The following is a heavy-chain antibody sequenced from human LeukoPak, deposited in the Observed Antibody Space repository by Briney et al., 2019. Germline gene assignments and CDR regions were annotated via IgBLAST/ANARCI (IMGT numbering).Heavy chain of an antibody. V-gene: IGHV4-34*01. CDR2: INHSGST. CDR3: ARGHSLWTTPRDDAFDI. Sequence: KPSETLSLTCAVYGGSFSGYYWSWIRQPPGKGLEWIGEINHSGSTNYNPSLKSRVTISVDTSKNQFSLKLSSVTAADTAVYYCARGHSLWTTPRDDAFDIWGQGTMVTVSS. D-gene: IGHD4-17*01. J-gene: IGHJ3*02. CDR1: GGSFSGYY.